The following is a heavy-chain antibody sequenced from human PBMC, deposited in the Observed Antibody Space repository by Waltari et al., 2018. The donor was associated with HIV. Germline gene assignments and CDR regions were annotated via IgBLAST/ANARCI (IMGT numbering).Heavy chain of an antibody. Sequence: EVQLLESGGGLVQPGGSLRLSCAASGFTFSSYAMSWVRQAPGKGLAWVSASSGSGGSTYYADSVKGRFTISRDNSKNTLYLQMNSLRAEDTAVYYCATAYYYDSSGYYPLNYWGQGTLVTVSS. CDR3: ATAYYYDSSGYYPLNY. CDR2: SSGSGGST. CDR1: GFTFSSYA. D-gene: IGHD3-22*01. J-gene: IGHJ4*02. V-gene: IGHV3-23*01.